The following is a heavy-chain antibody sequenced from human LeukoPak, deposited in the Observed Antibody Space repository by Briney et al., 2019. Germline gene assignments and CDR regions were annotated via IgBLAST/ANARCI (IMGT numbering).Heavy chain of an antibody. V-gene: IGHV3-53*01. CDR1: GFTVSSNY. CDR2: IYSGGGT. D-gene: IGHD6-19*01. CDR3: AREGTSSGWYPFDY. J-gene: IGHJ4*02. Sequence: PGGSQRLSCAASGFTVSSNYMSWVRQAPGKGLEWVSVIYSGGGTYYADSVKGRFTISRDNSKNTLYLQMNSLRAEDTAVYYCAREGTSSGWYPFDYWGQGTLVTVSS.